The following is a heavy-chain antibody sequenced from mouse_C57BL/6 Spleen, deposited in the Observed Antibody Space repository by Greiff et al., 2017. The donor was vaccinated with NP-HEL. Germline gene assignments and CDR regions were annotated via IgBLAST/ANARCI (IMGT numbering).Heavy chain of an antibody. J-gene: IGHJ2*01. CDR1: GYTFTTYP. CDR3: ARRGGYYWDFDY. D-gene: IGHD2-3*01. Sequence: VQLQQSGAELVRPGASVKLSCKASGYTFTTYPIEWMKQNHGKSLEWIGNFHPYNDDTKYNEKFKGKATLTVEKSSSTVYLELSRLTSDDSAVYYCARRGGYYWDFDYWGQGTTLTVSS. V-gene: IGHV1-47*01. CDR2: FHPYNDDT.